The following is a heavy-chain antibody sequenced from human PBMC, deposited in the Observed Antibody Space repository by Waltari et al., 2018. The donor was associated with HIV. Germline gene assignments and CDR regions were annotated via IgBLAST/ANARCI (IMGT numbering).Heavy chain of an antibody. Sequence: EVQLVQSGAEVKKPGESLRISCQGSGYSFTNFWINWVRQLPGRGLEWLGRIDPTDSYTNYSPSFQGHVNISVDRSLKTAYLQWGSLKASDTAIYYCARLHTYCRDGSCFHYYYGMDVWGQGTTVTISS. V-gene: IGHV5-10-1*01. D-gene: IGHD3-10*01. CDR3: ARLHTYCRDGSCFHYYYGMDV. CDR2: IDPTDSYT. CDR1: GYSFTNFW. J-gene: IGHJ6*02.